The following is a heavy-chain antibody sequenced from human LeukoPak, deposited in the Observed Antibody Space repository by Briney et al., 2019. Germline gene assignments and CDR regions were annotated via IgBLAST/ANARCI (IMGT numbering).Heavy chain of an antibody. CDR3: ARSGFGELLSNWFDP. CDR1: GGSFSGYY. Sequence: PSETLSLTCAVYGGSFSGYYWSWIRQPPGKGLEWIGEINHSGSTNYNPSLKSRVTISVDTSKNQFSLKLSSVTAADTAVYYCARSGFGELLSNWFDPWGQGTLVTVSS. D-gene: IGHD3-10*01. J-gene: IGHJ5*02. V-gene: IGHV4-34*01. CDR2: INHSGST.